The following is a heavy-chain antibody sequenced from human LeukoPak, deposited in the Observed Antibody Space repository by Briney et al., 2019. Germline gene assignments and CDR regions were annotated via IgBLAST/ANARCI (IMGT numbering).Heavy chain of an antibody. J-gene: IGHJ4*02. V-gene: IGHV4-59*01. CDR1: GGSISSYY. Sequence: PSETLSLTCTVSGGSISSYYWSWIRQSPGKGLEWIGYIYYSGSTNYNPSLKSRVTISVDTSKNQFSLKLSSVTAADTAVYYCARDGSGSYPEYYYFDYWGQGTLVTVSS. CDR3: ARDGSGSYPEYYYFDY. D-gene: IGHD1-26*01. CDR2: IYYSGST.